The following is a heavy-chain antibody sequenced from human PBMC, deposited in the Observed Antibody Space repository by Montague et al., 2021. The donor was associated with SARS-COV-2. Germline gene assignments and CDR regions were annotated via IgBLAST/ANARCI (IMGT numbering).Heavy chain of an antibody. V-gene: IGHV4-4*02. J-gene: IGHJ4*02. CDR3: ARKGSRDGYNEGFDY. CDR1: GGSITTNNW. D-gene: IGHD5-24*01. CDR2: IHHSGST. Sequence: SETLSLTCAVSGGSITTNNWWNWVRQSPGKGLEWIGEIHHSGSTNYNPSLKSRVTITVDRSTNQFSLSLTSVTAADTAVYYCARKGSRDGYNEGFDYWGQGTLVTVSS.